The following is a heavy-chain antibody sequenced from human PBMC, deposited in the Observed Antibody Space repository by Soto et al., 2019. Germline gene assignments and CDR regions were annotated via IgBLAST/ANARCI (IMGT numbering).Heavy chain of an antibody. CDR2: ISYDGSNK. J-gene: IGHJ6*02. CDR1: GFTFSSYG. CDR3: AKDSIAARTPPYGMDV. Sequence: GGSLRLCCAASGFTFSSYGMHWVRQAPGKGLEWVAVISYDGSNKYYADSVKGRFTISRDNSKNTLYLQMNSLRAEDTAVYYCAKDSIAARTPPYGMDVWGQGTTVTVSS. D-gene: IGHD6-6*01. V-gene: IGHV3-30*18.